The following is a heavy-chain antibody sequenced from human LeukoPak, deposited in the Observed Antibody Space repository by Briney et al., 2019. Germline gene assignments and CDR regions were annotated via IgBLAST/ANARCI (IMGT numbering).Heavy chain of an antibody. V-gene: IGHV1-8*01. CDR1: GYTFTSYD. J-gene: IGHJ5*02. CDR2: MNPNSGNT. CDR3: ARVRRVRGVITGSRKWEVNVNWFGP. Sequence: ASVKVSCKASGYTFTSYDINWVRQATGQGLEWMGWMNPNSGNTGYAQKFQGRVTMTRNTSISTAYMELSSLRSEDTAVYYCARVRRVRGVITGSRKWEVNVNWFGPWGQGTLVTVSS. D-gene: IGHD3-10*01.